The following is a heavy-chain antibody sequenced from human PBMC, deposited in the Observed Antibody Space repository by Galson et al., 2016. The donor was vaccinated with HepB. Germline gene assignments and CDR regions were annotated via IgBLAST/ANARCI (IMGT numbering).Heavy chain of an antibody. J-gene: IGHJ4*02. CDR1: GFSLSISGVG. V-gene: IGHV2-5*02. Sequence: PALVKPTQTLTLTCTFSGFSLSISGVGVGWIRQPPGKALEWLALIYWDDDKRYSPSLKRRLTITKDISKNHVILTMTNLDPVDTATYFCAHYNSNWSFDYWGQGSLVTVSS. CDR2: IYWDDDK. D-gene: IGHD6-6*01. CDR3: AHYNSNWSFDY.